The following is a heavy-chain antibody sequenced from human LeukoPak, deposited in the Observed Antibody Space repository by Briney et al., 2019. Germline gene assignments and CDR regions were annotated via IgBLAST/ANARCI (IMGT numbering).Heavy chain of an antibody. J-gene: IGHJ5*02. CDR1: GGTFSSYA. D-gene: IGHD3-22*01. CDR2: IIPIFGTA. V-gene: IGHV1-69*01. Sequence: GASVKVSCKASGGTFSSYAISWVRQAPGQGLEWMGGIIPIFGTANYAQKFQGRVTITADESTSTAYMELSSLRSEDTAVYYCAWGGYDSSGYPPGPNWFDPWGQGTLVTVSS. CDR3: AWGGYDSSGYPPGPNWFDP.